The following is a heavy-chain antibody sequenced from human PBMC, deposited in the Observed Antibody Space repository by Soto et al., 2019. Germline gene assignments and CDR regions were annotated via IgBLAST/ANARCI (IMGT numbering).Heavy chain of an antibody. V-gene: IGHV3-73*01. D-gene: IGHD3-16*02. J-gene: IGHJ3*02. CDR1: GFTVSGSA. Sequence: EVQLVESGGGLVQPGGSLTLSCAASGFTVSGSAVHWVRQASGKGLEWVGRIRSKTNSYATAYAASVKGTFTISRDDSKDTASLQMTSLKTEDTAVYSLSCHLGELSFTRALDSWGEGAMGTVSS. CDR2: IRSKTNSYAT. CDR3: SCHLGELSFTRALDS.